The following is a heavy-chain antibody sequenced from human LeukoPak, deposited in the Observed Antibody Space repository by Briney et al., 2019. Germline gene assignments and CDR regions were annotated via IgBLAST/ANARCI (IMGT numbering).Heavy chain of an antibody. CDR2: ISGSGGST. Sequence: PGGSLRLSCAVSGFTFSSYAMSWVRQAPGKGLEWVSGISGSGGSTYYADSVKGRFTISRDNSKNTVYLHMHSLRAEDTAVYYCARAMMVVANLWGVFDYWGQGTLVTVSS. D-gene: IGHD3-22*01. V-gene: IGHV3-23*01. CDR3: ARAMMVVANLWGVFDY. CDR1: GFTFSSYA. J-gene: IGHJ4*02.